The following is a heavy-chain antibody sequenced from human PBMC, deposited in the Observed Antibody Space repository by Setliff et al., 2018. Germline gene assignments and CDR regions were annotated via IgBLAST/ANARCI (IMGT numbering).Heavy chain of an antibody. CDR3: ARSPPTVVVTAIQAIFDY. CDR2: ISAYNGNA. V-gene: IGHV1-18*01. D-gene: IGHD2-21*02. J-gene: IGHJ4*02. CDR1: GYTFTSYG. Sequence: ASVKVSCKASGYTFTSYGISWVRQAPGQGLEWMGWISAYNGNANYAQKLQGRLTMTTDTSTSTTYMELRSLRSDDTAVYYCARSPPTVVVTAIQAIFDYWGQGTLVTVSS.